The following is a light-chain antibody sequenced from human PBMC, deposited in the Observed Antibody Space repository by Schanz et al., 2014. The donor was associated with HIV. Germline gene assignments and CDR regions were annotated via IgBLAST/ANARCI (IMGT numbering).Light chain of an antibody. J-gene: IGLJ2*01. CDR3: SSYTSSSTNVV. Sequence: QSVLAQPASVSGSPGQSITISCTGTTNTVENYNLVSWYQQHPGKAPKLMIFEVNKRPSGISNRFSGSKSGNTASLTISGLQAEDEADYYCSSYTSSSTNVVFGGGTKLTVL. V-gene: IGLV2-14*02. CDR1: TNTVENYNL. CDR2: EVN.